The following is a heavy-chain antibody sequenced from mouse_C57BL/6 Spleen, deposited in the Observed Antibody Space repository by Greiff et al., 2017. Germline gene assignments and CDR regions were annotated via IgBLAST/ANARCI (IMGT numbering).Heavy chain of an antibody. V-gene: IGHV1-82*01. Sequence: VQLQQSGPELVKPGASVKLSCKASGYAFSSSWMNWVKQRPGKGLEWIGRIYPGDGDTNYNGKFKGKATLTADKSSSTAYMQLSSLTSEDSAVYFCARRGDEYWGPGTTLTVSS. J-gene: IGHJ2*01. CDR3: ARRGDEY. CDR1: GYAFSSSW. CDR2: IYPGDGDT.